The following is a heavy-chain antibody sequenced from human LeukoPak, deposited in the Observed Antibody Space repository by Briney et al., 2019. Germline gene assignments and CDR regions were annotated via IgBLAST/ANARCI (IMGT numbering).Heavy chain of an antibody. CDR2: IYYSGST. Sequence: SETLSLTCTVSGGSISSYYWSWIRQPPGKGLEWMGYIYYSGSTNYNPSLKRRVTISVDTSKNQFSLKLSSVTAADTAVYYCARGVSYYDSSGYYNEYFQHWGQGTLVTVSS. J-gene: IGHJ1*01. V-gene: IGHV4-59*08. CDR3: ARGVSYYDSSGYYNEYFQH. D-gene: IGHD3-22*01. CDR1: GGSISSYY.